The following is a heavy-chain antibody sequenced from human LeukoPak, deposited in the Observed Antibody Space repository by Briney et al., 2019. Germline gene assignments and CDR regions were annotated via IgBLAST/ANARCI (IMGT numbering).Heavy chain of an antibody. D-gene: IGHD1-26*01. Sequence: SETLSLTCAVSGASISGSGYYRGWIRQPPGKGLEWVGNIYYSGSTYYNASLQSRVTISIDTSNNQFSLRRNSVTAADTAMYYCAKSGGYGLIDYWGQGTLVTVSS. CDR3: AKSGGYGLIDY. J-gene: IGHJ4*02. CDR1: GASISGSGYY. CDR2: IYYSGST. V-gene: IGHV4-39*01.